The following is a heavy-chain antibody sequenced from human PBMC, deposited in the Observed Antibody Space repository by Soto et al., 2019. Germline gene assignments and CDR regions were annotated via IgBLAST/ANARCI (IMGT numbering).Heavy chain of an antibody. CDR3: AKSGPAGLKMTIYVWTDMYYFDY. J-gene: IGHJ4*02. Sequence: EVQLLESGGGLVQPGGSLRLSCIASGFNFDNYAMNWVRQAPGKGLECVSAITASGADTYYADSVRGRFTISRDNSMNTLYLQMNSLRGDDTAVYYCAKSGPAGLKMTIYVWTDMYYFDYWGQGSLVSVSS. CDR2: ITASGADT. V-gene: IGHV3-23*01. D-gene: IGHD1-1*01. CDR1: GFNFDNYA.